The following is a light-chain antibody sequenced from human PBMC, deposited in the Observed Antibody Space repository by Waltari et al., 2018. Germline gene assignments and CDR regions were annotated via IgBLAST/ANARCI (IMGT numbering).Light chain of an antibody. Sequence: ETVLTQSPATLSLSPGERATLSCRASQSVSSYLAWYQQKPGQAPRLLIYDASNRATGIPARFSGSGSGTDFSLTIDSLEPEDFAVYYCQQRGDWPPWTFSQGTKVEIK. V-gene: IGKV3-11*01. J-gene: IGKJ1*01. CDR1: QSVSSY. CDR2: DAS. CDR3: QQRGDWPPWT.